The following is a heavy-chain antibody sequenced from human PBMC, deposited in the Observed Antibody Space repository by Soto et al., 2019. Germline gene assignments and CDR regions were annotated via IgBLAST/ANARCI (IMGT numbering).Heavy chain of an antibody. CDR2: ISAYNGNT. CDR1: GYTFTSYG. Sequence: QVQLVQSGAEVKKPGASVKVSCKASGYTFTSYGISWVRQAPGQGLEWMGWISAYNGNTNYAQKLQGRVTMTTDTSTSTAYMELRSLRSDDTAVYYCARTILTIYCSGGSCYSMSYWGQGTLVTVSS. D-gene: IGHD2-15*01. V-gene: IGHV1-18*01. CDR3: ARTILTIYCSGGSCYSMSY. J-gene: IGHJ4*02.